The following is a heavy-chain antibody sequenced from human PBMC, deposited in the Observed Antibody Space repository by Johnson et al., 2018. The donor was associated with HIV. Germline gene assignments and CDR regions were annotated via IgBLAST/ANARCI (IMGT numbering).Heavy chain of an antibody. CDR1: GFTFSSNY. J-gene: IGHJ3*02. V-gene: IGHV3-66*02. Sequence: VQLVESGGGLVQPGGSLRLSCAASGFTFSSNYMSWVRQAPGRGLEWVSIIYTGGSTYYADSVKGRFTISRDNSKNTLYLQMNSLRTEDTALYYCAKGGVAAAKGAFDIWGQGTLVTVSA. CDR2: IYTGGST. D-gene: IGHD6-25*01. CDR3: AKGGVAAAKGAFDI.